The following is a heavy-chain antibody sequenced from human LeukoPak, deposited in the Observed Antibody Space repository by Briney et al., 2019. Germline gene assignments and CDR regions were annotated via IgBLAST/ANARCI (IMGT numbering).Heavy chain of an antibody. CDR3: ARGSPPGD. Sequence: GGSLRLSCAVSGFTFSTKSMNWVRQAPGKGLEWVSYITADSGTTYYADSVKGRFTISRDNAKNSLYLQMNTLRVDDTAVYYCARGSPPGDWGQGTLVTVSS. V-gene: IGHV3-48*01. CDR1: GFTFSTKS. J-gene: IGHJ4*02. D-gene: IGHD3-16*01. CDR2: ITADSGTT.